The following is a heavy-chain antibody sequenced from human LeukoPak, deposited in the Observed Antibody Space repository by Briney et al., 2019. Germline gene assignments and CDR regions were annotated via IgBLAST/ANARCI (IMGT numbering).Heavy chain of an antibody. V-gene: IGHV3-30*18. CDR1: GFTFSSYG. J-gene: IGHJ4*02. Sequence: GGSLRLSCAASGFTFSSYGMHWVRQSPGKGLEWVAVISYDGSNKYYADSVKGRFTISRDNSKNTLYLQMNSLRAEDTAVYYCAKTILWFGELLYAGPYIDYWGQGTLVTVSS. CDR3: AKTILWFGELLYAGPYIDY. CDR2: ISYDGSNK. D-gene: IGHD3-10*01.